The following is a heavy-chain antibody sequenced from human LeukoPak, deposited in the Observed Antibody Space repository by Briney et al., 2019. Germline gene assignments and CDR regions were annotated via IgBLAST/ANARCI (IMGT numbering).Heavy chain of an antibody. D-gene: IGHD3-16*01. V-gene: IGHV3-30*18. CDR1: GFTFSTYG. CDR2: ISYDGSNK. Sequence: GRSLRLSCAASGFTFSTYGMDRVRQAPGKGLEWVAVISYDGSNKYYADSVKGRFTISRDNSKNTLYLQMNSLRAEDTAVYYCAKDKFGGGIKTGTFDYWGQGTLVTVSS. J-gene: IGHJ4*02. CDR3: AKDKFGGGIKTGTFDY.